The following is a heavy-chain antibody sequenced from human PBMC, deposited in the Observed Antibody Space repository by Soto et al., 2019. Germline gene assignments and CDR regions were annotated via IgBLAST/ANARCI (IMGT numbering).Heavy chain of an antibody. CDR2: ISTSGAGT. J-gene: IGHJ1*01. CDR3: ATDYRYGDPEH. V-gene: IGHV3-23*01. D-gene: IGHD4-17*01. CDR1: GFTFSTYA. Sequence: EVQLLESGGDLVQPGGSLRLSCAASGFTFSTYAMNWVRQAPGKGLEWVSGISTSGAGTYYADSVKGRFTISRDNSKNTLFLQMNSLRAEDSGLYYCATDYRYGDPEHWCQGTLVTVSS.